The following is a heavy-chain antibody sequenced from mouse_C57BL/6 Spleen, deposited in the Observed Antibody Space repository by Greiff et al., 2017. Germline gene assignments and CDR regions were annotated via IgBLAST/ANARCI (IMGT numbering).Heavy chain of an antibody. J-gene: IGHJ1*03. Sequence: QVQLQQPGTELVKPGASVKLSCKASGYTFTSYWMHWVKQRPGQGLEWIGNINPSNGGTNYNEKFKSKATLTVDKSSSTAYMQLSSLTSEDSAVFYCARGVYYGSSYWYFDVWGTGTTVTVSS. D-gene: IGHD1-1*01. V-gene: IGHV1-53*01. CDR3: ARGVYYGSSYWYFDV. CDR2: INPSNGGT. CDR1: GYTFTSYW.